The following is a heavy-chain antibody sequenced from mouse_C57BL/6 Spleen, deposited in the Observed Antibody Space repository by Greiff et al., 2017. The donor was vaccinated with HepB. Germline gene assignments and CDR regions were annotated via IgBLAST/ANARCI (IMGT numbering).Heavy chain of an antibody. CDR1: GYTFTSYT. J-gene: IGHJ2*01. V-gene: IGHV1-4*01. Sequence: VQLQQSGAERARPGASVKMSCKASGYTFTSYTMHWVNQRPGQGLEWIGYINPSSGYTKYNQKFKDKATLTADKSSSTAYMQLSSLTSEDSAVYYCARTHERWGQGTTLTVSS. CDR2: INPSSGYT. CDR3: ARTHER.